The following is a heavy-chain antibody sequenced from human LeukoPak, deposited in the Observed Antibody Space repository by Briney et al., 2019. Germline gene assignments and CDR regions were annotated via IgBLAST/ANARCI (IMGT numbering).Heavy chain of an antibody. CDR1: GFTFSSYE. CDR3: AREGIVGATRVTVL. D-gene: IGHD1-26*01. CDR2: ISSSGSTI. Sequence: GGSLRLSCAASGFTFSSYEMNWVRQAPGKGLEWVSYISSSGSTIYYADSVKGRFTISRDNAKNSLYLQMNSLRAEDTAVYYCAREGIVGATRVTVLWGRGTLVTVSS. V-gene: IGHV3-48*03. J-gene: IGHJ4*02.